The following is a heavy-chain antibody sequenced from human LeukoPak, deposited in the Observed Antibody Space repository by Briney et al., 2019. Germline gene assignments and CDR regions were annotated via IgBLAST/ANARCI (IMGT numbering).Heavy chain of an antibody. V-gene: IGHV3-30*18. CDR3: AKDGLIVVVPAATPDYYYMDV. CDR2: ISYDGSNK. CDR1: GFTFSSYG. J-gene: IGHJ6*03. D-gene: IGHD2-2*01. Sequence: PGGSLRLSCAASGFTFSSYGMHWVRQAPGKGLEWVAVISYDGSNKYYADSVKGRFTISRDNSKNTLYLQMNSLRAEDTAVYYCAKDGLIVVVPAATPDYYYMDVWGKGTTVTVSS.